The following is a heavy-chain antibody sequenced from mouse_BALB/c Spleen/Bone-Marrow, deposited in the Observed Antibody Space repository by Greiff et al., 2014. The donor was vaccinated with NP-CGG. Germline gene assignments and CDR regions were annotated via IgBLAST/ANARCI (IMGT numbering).Heavy chain of an antibody. CDR1: GFSLTNYG. CDR3: ARITTATGAMDY. Sequence: QVQLKESGPGLVAPSQSLSITCTVSGFSLTNYGVHWVRQPPGKGLEWLGVIWADGSTNYNSALMSRLSISKDNSKSQVFFKMNSLQTDDTAMYYCARITTATGAMDYWGQGTSVTV. V-gene: IGHV2-9*02. D-gene: IGHD1-2*01. CDR2: IWADGST. J-gene: IGHJ4*01.